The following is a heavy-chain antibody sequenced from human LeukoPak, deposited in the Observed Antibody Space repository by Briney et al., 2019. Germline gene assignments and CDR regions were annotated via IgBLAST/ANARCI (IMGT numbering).Heavy chain of an antibody. CDR1: GFTFDDYG. J-gene: IGHJ3*02. CDR2: INNDGSSA. Sequence: GGSLRLSCAASGFTFDDYGMSWVRQAPGKGLVWVSCINNDGSSASFADSVKGRFTISRDNARNTVDLQMSSLRAEDTAVYYCARGEHNYGHAFDIWGQGTMVTVSS. D-gene: IGHD5-24*01. CDR3: ARGEHNYGHAFDI. V-gene: IGHV3-74*01.